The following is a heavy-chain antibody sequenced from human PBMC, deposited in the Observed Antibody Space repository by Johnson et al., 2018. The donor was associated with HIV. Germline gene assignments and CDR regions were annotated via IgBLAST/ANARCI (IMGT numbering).Heavy chain of an antibody. J-gene: IGHJ3*02. CDR3: ARDEGWELRLAWGGDPFGS. Sequence: VQLVESGGGLVQPGGSLRLSSAASGFTFGSYWMSWVRQAPGEGLAWVANIKQDGSEKYYVGSVKGRFTLSRDNAAKSLYLQMNSLRAEDTAVYYCARDEGWELRLAWGGDPFGSWGQGTMVTGS. D-gene: IGHD1-26*01. CDR2: IKQDGSEK. CDR1: GFTFGSYW. V-gene: IGHV3-7*05.